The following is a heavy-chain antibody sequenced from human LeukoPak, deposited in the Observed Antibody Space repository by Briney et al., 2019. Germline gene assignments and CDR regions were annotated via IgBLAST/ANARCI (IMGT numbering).Heavy chain of an antibody. D-gene: IGHD3-10*01. V-gene: IGHV1-8*01. CDR2: MNPNSGNT. CDR3: ARAPNYYGSGSYFPPRFDY. CDR1: GYTFTSYD. J-gene: IGHJ4*02. Sequence: ASVKVSCKASGYTFTSYDINWVRQATGQGLEWMGWMNPNSGNTGYAQKFQGRVTMTRNTSISTAYMELSSLRSEDTAVYYCARAPNYYGSGSYFPPRFDYWGQGTLVTVSS.